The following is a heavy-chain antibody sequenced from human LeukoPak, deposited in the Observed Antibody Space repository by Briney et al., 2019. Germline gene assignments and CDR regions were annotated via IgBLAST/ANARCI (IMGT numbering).Heavy chain of an antibody. Sequence: SVKVSCKASGGTFSSYATSWVRQAPGQGLEWMGGIIPIFGTANYAQKFQGRVTITADESTSTAYMELSSLRSEDTAVYYCARVNVYYDFWSGYLGPWGQGTLVTVSS. CDR1: GGTFSSYA. CDR3: ARVNVYYDFWSGYLGP. CDR2: IIPIFGTA. D-gene: IGHD3-3*01. V-gene: IGHV1-69*13. J-gene: IGHJ5*02.